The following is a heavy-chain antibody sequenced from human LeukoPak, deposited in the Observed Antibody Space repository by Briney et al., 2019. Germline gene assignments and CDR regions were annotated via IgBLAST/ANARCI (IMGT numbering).Heavy chain of an antibody. CDR2: ISSSSSYI. V-gene: IGHV3-21*04. D-gene: IGHD3-3*01. CDR1: GFTFSSYS. J-gene: IGHJ3*02. CDR3: AKLNYDFWSGSVSDAFDI. Sequence: GGSLRLSCAASGFTFSSYSMNWVRQAPGKGLEWVSSISSSSSYIYYADSVKGRFTISRDNAKNSLYLQMDSLRSEDTAFYYCAKLNYDFWSGSVSDAFDIWGQGTMVAVSS.